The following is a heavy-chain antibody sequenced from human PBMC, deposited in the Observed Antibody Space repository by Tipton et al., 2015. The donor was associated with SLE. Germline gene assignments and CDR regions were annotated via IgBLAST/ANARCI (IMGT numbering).Heavy chain of an antibody. V-gene: IGHV3-7*01. J-gene: IGHJ4*02. CDR2: IKDDGSEK. CDR3: ARETPITASAMAY. CDR1: GFTLSNYW. Sequence: SLRLSCLASGFTLSNYWMSWVRQAPGKGLEWVANIKDDGSEKNYVDSVKGRFTISRDNAKDSLYLQMNGLRAEDAAVYYCARETPITASAMAYWGQGTLVTVSS. D-gene: IGHD2-2*01.